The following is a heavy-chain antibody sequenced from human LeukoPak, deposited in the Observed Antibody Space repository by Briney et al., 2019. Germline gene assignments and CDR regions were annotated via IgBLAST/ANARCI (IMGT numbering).Heavy chain of an antibody. CDR1: GYSFTSYW. D-gene: IGHD6-19*01. Sequence: GESLKISCKGSGYSFTSYWIGWVRQRPGKGLEWMGIIYPGDSDTRYSPSFQGQVTISADKSISTAYLQWSSLKASDTAMYYCARHASSGWYAVRYFDYWGQGTLVTVSS. CDR2: IYPGDSDT. V-gene: IGHV5-51*01. CDR3: ARHASSGWYAVRYFDY. J-gene: IGHJ4*02.